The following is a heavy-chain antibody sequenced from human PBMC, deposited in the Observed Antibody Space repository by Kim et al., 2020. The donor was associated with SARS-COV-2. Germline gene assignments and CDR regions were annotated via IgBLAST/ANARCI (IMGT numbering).Heavy chain of an antibody. CDR2: INHSGST. CDR3: AGGRPGYFDL. V-gene: IGHV4-34*01. Sequence: SETLSLTCAVYGGSFSGYYWSWIRQPPGKGLEWIGEINHSGSTNYNPSLKSRVTISVDTSKNQFSLKLSSVTAADTAVYYCAGGRPGYFDLWGRGTLVTV. J-gene: IGHJ2*01. CDR1: GGSFSGYY.